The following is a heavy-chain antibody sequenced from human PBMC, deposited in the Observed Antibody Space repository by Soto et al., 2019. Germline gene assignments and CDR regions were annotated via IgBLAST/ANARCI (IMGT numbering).Heavy chain of an antibody. CDR3: ARDLGYCSSTSCYWYYYGMDG. V-gene: IGHV1-3*01. CDR1: GYTFTSYA. CDR2: INAGKGNT. D-gene: IGHD2-2*01. Sequence: ASVKVSCKASGYTFTSYAIHWVRQAPGQRLEWMGWINAGKGNTKYSQKFQGRVTITRDTSASTAYMGLSSLRSEDTAVYYCARDLGYCSSTSCYWYYYGMDGWGQGTTVTVSS. J-gene: IGHJ6*02.